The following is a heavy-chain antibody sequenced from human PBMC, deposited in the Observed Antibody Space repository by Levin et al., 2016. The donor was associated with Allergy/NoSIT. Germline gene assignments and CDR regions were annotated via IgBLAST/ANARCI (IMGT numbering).Heavy chain of an antibody. CDR3: AREITIIGGVKNVFDY. Sequence: SQTLSLTCGISGDTVSSDTVAWNWIRQSPSRGLEWLGRTYYRSTWTHDYAVSLRSRITINPDTSKNQFSLQLNSVTPEDTAVYYCAREITIIGGVKNVFDYWGQGTLVTVSS. CDR2: TYYRSTWTH. D-gene: IGHD3-10*01. V-gene: IGHV6-1*01. CDR1: GDTVSSDTVA. J-gene: IGHJ4*02.